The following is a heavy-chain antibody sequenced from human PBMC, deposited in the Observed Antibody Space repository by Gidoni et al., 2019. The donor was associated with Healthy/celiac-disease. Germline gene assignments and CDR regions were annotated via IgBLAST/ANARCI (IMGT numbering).Heavy chain of an antibody. CDR1: GGSFSGYY. D-gene: IGHD3-16*01. CDR3: ARGGGVVSARYYFDY. Sequence: QVQLQQWGAGLLKPSETLSLTCAVYGGSFSGYYWSWIRQPPGKGLEWIGEINHSGSTNYNPSLKSRVTISVDTSKNQFSLKLSSVTAADTAVYYCARGGGVVSARYYFDYWGQGTLVTVSS. V-gene: IGHV4-34*01. J-gene: IGHJ4*02. CDR2: INHSGST.